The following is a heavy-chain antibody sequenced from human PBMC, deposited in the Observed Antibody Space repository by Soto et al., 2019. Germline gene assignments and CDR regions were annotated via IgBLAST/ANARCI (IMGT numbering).Heavy chain of an antibody. CDR2: ISSSGRTI. CDR1: GFTFSDFY. Sequence: QVQLVESGGGLVKPGGSLRLSCEAFGFTFSDFYMSWVRQAPGKGLEWVSHISSSGRTIYYGDSVKGRFTISRDNAKNSLHLQMNSLRADDTAVYYRAREIAAAGISYFDSWGQGTLVTVSS. CDR3: AREIAAAGISYFDS. D-gene: IGHD6-13*01. J-gene: IGHJ4*02. V-gene: IGHV3-11*01.